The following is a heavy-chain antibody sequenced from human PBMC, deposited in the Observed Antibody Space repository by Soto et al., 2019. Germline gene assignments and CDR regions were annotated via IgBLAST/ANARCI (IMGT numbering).Heavy chain of an antibody. CDR2: ISTYNGNT. CDR3: ARAPRIGVDGLNWFDP. V-gene: IGHV1-18*01. J-gene: IGHJ5*02. D-gene: IGHD6-19*01. Sequence: ASVKVSCKASGYTFTSYCISWVREAPGQGLECLGWISTYNGNTNYVQKLQGRVTMTTDTSTSTAYMELRSLRSDDTAVYYCARAPRIGVDGLNWFDPWGQGTLVTVSS. CDR1: GYTFTSYC.